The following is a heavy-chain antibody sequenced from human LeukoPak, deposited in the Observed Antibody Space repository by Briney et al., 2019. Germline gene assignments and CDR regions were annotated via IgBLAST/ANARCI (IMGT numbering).Heavy chain of an antibody. Sequence: GGSLKLSCAVSGISLSNYGMSWVRQAPGKGLEWVAGISGSGGGTNYADSVKGRFTISRDNPKNTLYLQMNRLRAEDTAVYFCAKRGVVVRVILVGFHKEAYYFDSWGQGALVTVSS. CDR2: ISGSGGGT. D-gene: IGHD3-10*01. CDR3: AKRGVVVRVILVGFHKEAYYFDS. CDR1: GISLSNYG. J-gene: IGHJ4*02. V-gene: IGHV3-23*01.